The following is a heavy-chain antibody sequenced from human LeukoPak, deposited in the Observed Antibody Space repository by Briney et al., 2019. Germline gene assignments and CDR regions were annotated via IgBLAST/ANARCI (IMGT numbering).Heavy chain of an antibody. Sequence: GGSLRLSCAASGFTFSSYAMSWVRQAPGKGLEWVSAFRGSGGSTYYADFVKGRFTISRDNPKNTLYLQMNSLRAEDTAVYLCAKAQSGYLIPYFDYWGQGTLVTVSS. CDR3: AKAQSGYLIPYFDY. J-gene: IGHJ4*02. CDR2: FRGSGGST. CDR1: GFTFSSYA. D-gene: IGHD3-3*01. V-gene: IGHV3-23*01.